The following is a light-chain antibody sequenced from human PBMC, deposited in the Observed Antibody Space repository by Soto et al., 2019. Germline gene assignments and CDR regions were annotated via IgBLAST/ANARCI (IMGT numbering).Light chain of an antibody. J-gene: IGKJ2*03. Sequence: EIVLTQSPATLSLSPGGRATLSCRASQGGMSYLAWYQQKPGQAPRLLIYDASNRATGIPARFSGSGSGTDFTLTISSLEPEDSAVYYCQQRSDWPPSFGQGTKLEIK. CDR1: QGGMSY. CDR3: QQRSDWPPS. V-gene: IGKV3-11*01. CDR2: DAS.